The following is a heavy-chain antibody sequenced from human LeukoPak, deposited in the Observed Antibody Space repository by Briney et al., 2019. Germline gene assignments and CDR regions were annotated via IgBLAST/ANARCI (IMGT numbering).Heavy chain of an antibody. CDR2: ISGSGGST. CDR3: AKAANAGSQYYFDY. Sequence: GGSLRLSCAASGITFSGCAVSWVRQAPGKGLEWVSAISGSGGSTHYADSVKGRFTISRDNSKNTLYLQMNSLRADDTAVYYCAKAANAGSQYYFDYWGQGTLVTVSS. V-gene: IGHV3-23*01. D-gene: IGHD3-10*01. CDR1: GITFSGCA. J-gene: IGHJ4*02.